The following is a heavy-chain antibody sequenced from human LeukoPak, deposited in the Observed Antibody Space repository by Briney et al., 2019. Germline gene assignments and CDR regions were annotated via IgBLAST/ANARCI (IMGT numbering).Heavy chain of an antibody. J-gene: IGHJ5*02. CDR3: ARLAGPLVGATTGFAP. Sequence: GESLKISCKGSGYSFTSYWIGWVRQMPGKGLEWMGIIYPGDSDTRYSPSFQGQVTISADKSISTAYLQWSSLTASDTAMYYGARLAGPLVGATTGFAPWGKGTLVTVSS. D-gene: IGHD1-26*01. V-gene: IGHV5-51*01. CDR2: IYPGDSDT. CDR1: GYSFTSYW.